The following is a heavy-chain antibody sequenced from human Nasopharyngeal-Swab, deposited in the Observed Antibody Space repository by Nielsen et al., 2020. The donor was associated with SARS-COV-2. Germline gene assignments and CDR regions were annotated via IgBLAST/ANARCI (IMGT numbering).Heavy chain of an antibody. CDR2: INTGNGNT. J-gene: IGHJ6*02. V-gene: IGHV1-3*04. D-gene: IGHD3-3*01. CDR3: ARDTIFGLALYYYYGLGV. CDR1: GYTFTSYG. Sequence: ASVKVSCKASGYTFTSYGVHWVRQAPGQRLEWMGWINTGNGNTKYSHKFQDRAKITADQSTRTAYMELSSLRSDDTAVYYCARDTIFGLALYYYYGLGVWGQGTTVTVSS.